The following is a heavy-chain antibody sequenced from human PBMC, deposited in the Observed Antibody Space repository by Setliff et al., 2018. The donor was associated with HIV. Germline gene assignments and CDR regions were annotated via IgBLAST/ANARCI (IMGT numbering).Heavy chain of an antibody. CDR3: SKILNLYNYMDA. CDR1: GASMSSFF. CDR2: IYSSGST. V-gene: IGHV4-4*07. D-gene: IGHD3-9*01. J-gene: IGHJ6*03. Sequence: SETLSLTCTVSGASMSSFFWHWIRQPAGKGLEWIGRIYSSGSTYYNPSLKSRVTFSLDTSKNQFSLRLSSVTAADTAVYYCSKILNLYNYMDAWGKGTSVTVSS.